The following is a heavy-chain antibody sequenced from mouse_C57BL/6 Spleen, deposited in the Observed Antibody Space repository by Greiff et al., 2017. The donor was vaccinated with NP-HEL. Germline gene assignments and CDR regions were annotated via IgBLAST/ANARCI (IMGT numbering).Heavy chain of an antibody. CDR3: TRPITGTGDY. D-gene: IGHD4-1*01. V-gene: IGHV1-15*01. Sequence: VKLVESGAELVRPGASVTLSCKASGYTFTDYEMHWVKQTPVHGLEWIGAIDPETGGTAYNQKFKGKAILTADKSSSTAYMELRSLTSEDSAVYYCTRPITGTGDYWGQGTTLTVSS. J-gene: IGHJ2*01. CDR2: IDPETGGT. CDR1: GYTFTDYE.